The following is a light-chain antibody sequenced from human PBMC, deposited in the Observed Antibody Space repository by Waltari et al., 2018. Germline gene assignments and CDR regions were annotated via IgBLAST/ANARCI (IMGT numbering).Light chain of an antibody. CDR2: DTS. Sequence: EIVLTQSPATLSLSPGERATLSCRASQSVSSYLAWYQQKPGQAPSLLIYDTSNRATGIPARFSGSGSVTDFTLTISSLEHEDFALYYCQQRSNWPLTFGGGTKVEIK. CDR3: QQRSNWPLT. CDR1: QSVSSY. J-gene: IGKJ4*01. V-gene: IGKV3-11*01.